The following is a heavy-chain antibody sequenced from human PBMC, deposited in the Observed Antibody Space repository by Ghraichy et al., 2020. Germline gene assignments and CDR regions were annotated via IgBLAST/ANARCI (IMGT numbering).Heavy chain of an antibody. D-gene: IGHD3-10*01. CDR1: GFTFSSYW. J-gene: IGHJ4*02. V-gene: IGHV3-7*03. CDR3: ARVSGSVSYSMYYFAY. CDR2: IKQDGSEK. Sequence: GGSLRLSCAASGFTFSSYWMSWVRQAPGKGLEWVANIKQDGSEKYYVDSVKGRFTISRDNAKNSLYLKMNGLRSEDTAVYYCARVSGSVSYSMYYFAYWGQGTVVTVAS.